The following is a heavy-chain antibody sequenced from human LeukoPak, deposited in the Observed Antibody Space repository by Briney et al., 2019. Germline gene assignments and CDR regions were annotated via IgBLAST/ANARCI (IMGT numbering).Heavy chain of an antibody. CDR1: GYTFTSYG. J-gene: IGHJ4*02. Sequence: GASVKVSCKASGYTFTSYGISWVRQAPGQGLEWMGGIIPIFGTANYAQKFQGRVTITADKSTSTAYMELSSLRSEDTAVYYCARSLAWYYFDYWGQGTLVTVSS. V-gene: IGHV1-69*06. CDR2: IIPIFGTA. CDR3: ARSLAWYYFDY. D-gene: IGHD3-3*01.